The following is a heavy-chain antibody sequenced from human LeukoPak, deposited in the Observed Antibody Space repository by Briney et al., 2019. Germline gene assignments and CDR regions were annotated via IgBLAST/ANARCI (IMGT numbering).Heavy chain of an antibody. CDR3: AREMAPPTAFDI. D-gene: IGHD5-24*01. CDR1: GGTFSSYA. CDR2: IIPILGIA. J-gene: IGHJ3*02. Sequence: GASVKVSCKASGGTFSSYAISWVRQAPGQGLEWMGRIIPILGIANYAQKLQGRVTITADKSTSTAYMELSSLRSEDTAVYYCAREMAPPTAFDIWGQGTMVTVSS. V-gene: IGHV1-69*04.